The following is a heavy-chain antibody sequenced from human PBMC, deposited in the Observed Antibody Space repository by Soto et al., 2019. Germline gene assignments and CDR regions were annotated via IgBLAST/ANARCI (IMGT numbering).Heavy chain of an antibody. D-gene: IGHD4-17*01. Sequence: PGGSLRLSCAASGFIVSTIYMSWVRQAPGKGLEWVSTIYADGRTYYADSVKGRFTMSRDDVKNTLFLQMNSLRVEDMAVYYCARSDYPDAFDIWGQGTMVTVSS. CDR2: IYADGRT. CDR3: ARSDYPDAFDI. V-gene: IGHV3-66*01. CDR1: GFIVSTIY. J-gene: IGHJ3*02.